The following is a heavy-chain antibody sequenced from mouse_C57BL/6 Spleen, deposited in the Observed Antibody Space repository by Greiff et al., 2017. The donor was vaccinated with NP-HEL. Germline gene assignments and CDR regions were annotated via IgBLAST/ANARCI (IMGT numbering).Heavy chain of an antibody. CDR3: ARKYYGIYYYAMDY. D-gene: IGHD2-1*01. J-gene: IGHJ4*01. CDR1: GFSLTSYG. CDR2: IWSGGST. V-gene: IGHV2-2*01. Sequence: QVQLKESGPGLVQPSQSLSITCTVSGFSLTSYGVHWVRQSPGKGLEWLGVIWSGGSTDYNAAFISRLSISKDNSKSQVFFKMNSLQADDTAIYYCARKYYGIYYYAMDYWGQGTSVTVSS.